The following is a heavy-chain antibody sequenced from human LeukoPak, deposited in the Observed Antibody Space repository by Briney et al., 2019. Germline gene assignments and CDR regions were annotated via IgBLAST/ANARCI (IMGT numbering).Heavy chain of an antibody. D-gene: IGHD2-2*01. V-gene: IGHV1-69*06. J-gene: IGHJ4*02. CDR2: IIPIFGTA. CDR3: TGYCSSTSCYPVDY. CDR1: GGTFSSYA. Sequence: GASVKVSCEASGGTFSSYAISWVRQAPGQGLEWMGRIIPIFGTANYAQKFQGRVTITADKSTSTAYMELSSLRSEDTAVYYCTGYCSSTSCYPVDYWGQGTLVTVSS.